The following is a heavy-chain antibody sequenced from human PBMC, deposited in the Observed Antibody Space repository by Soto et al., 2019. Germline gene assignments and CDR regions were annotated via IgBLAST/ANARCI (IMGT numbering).Heavy chain of an antibody. V-gene: IGHV3-74*01. CDR3: ARGVPVGAIGRFYFDS. CDR1: GFTFSNSW. CDR2: INADGTAT. D-gene: IGHD1-26*01. Sequence: PGGSLRLSCAASGFTFSNSWMHWVRQVSGKGLEWVSRINADGTATSYADSVKGRFTVSRDTSKNTLSLQLDSLRAEDTAVYYCARGVPVGAIGRFYFDSWGQGTLVTVSS. J-gene: IGHJ4*02.